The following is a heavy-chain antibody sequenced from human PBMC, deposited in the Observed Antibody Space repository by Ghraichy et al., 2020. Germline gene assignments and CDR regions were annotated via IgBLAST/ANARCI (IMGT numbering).Heavy chain of an antibody. CDR1: GGSFSGYY. D-gene: IGHD3-10*01. CDR2: INHSGST. CDR3: ARGGGRWFGGKMVY. V-gene: IGHV4-34*01. Sequence: SETLSLTCAVYGGSFSGYYWSWIRQPPGKGLEWIGEINHSGSTNYNPSLKSRVTISVDTSKNQFSLKLSSVTAADTAVYYCARGGGRWFGGKMVYWGQGTLVTVSS. J-gene: IGHJ4*02.